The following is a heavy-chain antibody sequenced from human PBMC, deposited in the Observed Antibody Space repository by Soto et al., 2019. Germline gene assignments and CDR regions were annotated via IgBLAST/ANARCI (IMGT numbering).Heavy chain of an antibody. Sequence: EMHLLESGGGLVQPGGSLRLSCAASRFTFSTYAMSWVRQAPGKGLEWVSTLTRSGAPYYADSVKGRFTISRDNSKNTLYLQMSNLRAEDTAIYYCTSEIWGGPLDYWGQGTLVTVSS. CDR2: LTRSGAP. CDR1: RFTFSTYA. CDR3: TSEIWGGPLDY. D-gene: IGHD3-16*01. J-gene: IGHJ4*02. V-gene: IGHV3-23*01.